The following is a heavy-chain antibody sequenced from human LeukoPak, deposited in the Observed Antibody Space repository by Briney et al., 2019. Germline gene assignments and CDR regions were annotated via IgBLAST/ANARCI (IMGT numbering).Heavy chain of an antibody. V-gene: IGHV4-30-4*08. CDR2: IYYSGST. CDR1: GGSFSGYY. D-gene: IGHD6-19*01. Sequence: SETLSLTCAVYGGSFSGYYWSWIRQPPGKGLEWIGYIYYSGSTYYNPSLKSRVTISVDTSKNQFSLKLSSVTAADTAVYYCARCQQWLVKGTYYYYYMDVWGKGTTVTVSS. CDR3: ARCQQWLVKGTYYYYYMDV. J-gene: IGHJ6*03.